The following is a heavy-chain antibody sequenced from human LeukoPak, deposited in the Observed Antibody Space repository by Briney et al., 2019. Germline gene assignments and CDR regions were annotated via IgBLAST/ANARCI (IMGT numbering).Heavy chain of an antibody. CDR3: AKGSSSWTGIDY. Sequence: GGSLRLSCAASGFTFSSYAMHWVRQAPGKGLEWVAVISYDGSNKYYADSVKGRFTISRDNSKNTLYLQMNSLRAEDTAVYYCAKGSSSWTGIDYWGQGTLVTVSS. CDR1: GFTFSSYA. J-gene: IGHJ4*02. V-gene: IGHV3-30-3*01. CDR2: ISYDGSNK. D-gene: IGHD6-13*01.